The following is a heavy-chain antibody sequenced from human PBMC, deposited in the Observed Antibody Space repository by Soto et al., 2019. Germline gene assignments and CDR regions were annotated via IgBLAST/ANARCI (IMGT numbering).Heavy chain of an antibody. D-gene: IGHD3-22*01. CDR1: GFTISSYA. J-gene: IGHJ5*02. Sequence: PGGSLRLSCAASGFTISSYAMSWVRQATGKGLEWVSAISGSGGSTYYADSVKGRFTISRDNSKNTLYLQMNSLRAEDTAVYYCAKYTITMMANWFDPWGQGTLVTVSS. CDR3: AKYTITMMANWFDP. V-gene: IGHV3-23*01. CDR2: ISGSGGST.